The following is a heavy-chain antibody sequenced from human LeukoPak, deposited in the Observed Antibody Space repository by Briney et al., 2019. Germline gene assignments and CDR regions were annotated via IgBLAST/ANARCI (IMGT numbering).Heavy chain of an antibody. CDR2: ISGSGGST. J-gene: IGHJ4*02. V-gene: IGHV3-23*01. D-gene: IGHD2-8*01. Sequence: GGSLRLSCAASAFTFSSYAMSWVRQATGKGPEWVSAISGSGGSTYYADSVKGRFTISRDNSKNTLYLQMNSLRAEDTAVYYCAKGIVLMVYAPNDYWGQGTLVTVSS. CDR1: AFTFSSYA. CDR3: AKGIVLMVYAPNDY.